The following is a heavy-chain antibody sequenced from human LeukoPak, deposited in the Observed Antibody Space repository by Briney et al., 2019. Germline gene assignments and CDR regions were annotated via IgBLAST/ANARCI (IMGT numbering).Heavy chain of an antibody. J-gene: IGHJ4*02. CDR2: INTQGTYT. CDR3: VIDLGDYNDF. CDR1: GITFSRYW. D-gene: IGHD2-15*01. Sequence: GGSLRLSCAVSGITFSRYWMHWVRQAPGRGLLWVSRINTQGTYTNYADSVKGRFTISRDNAKNTLYLQMSSLRADDTAVYYCVIDLGDYNDFWGQGTLVSVSS. V-gene: IGHV3-74*01.